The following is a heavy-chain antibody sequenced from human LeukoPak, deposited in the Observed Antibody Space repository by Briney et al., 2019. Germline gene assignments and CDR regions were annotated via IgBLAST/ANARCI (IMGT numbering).Heavy chain of an antibody. V-gene: IGHV3-48*03. CDR1: GFTFSSYE. Sequence: GGSLRLSCAASGFTFSSYEMNWVRQAPGKGLEWVSYISSSGSTIYYADSVKGRFTISRDNAKNSLYLQMNSLRAEDTAVYYCARRIAAAGTWSYNYYYYYGMDVWGQGTTVTVSS. J-gene: IGHJ6*02. CDR3: ARRIAAAGTWSYNYYYYYGMDV. D-gene: IGHD6-13*01. CDR2: ISSSGSTI.